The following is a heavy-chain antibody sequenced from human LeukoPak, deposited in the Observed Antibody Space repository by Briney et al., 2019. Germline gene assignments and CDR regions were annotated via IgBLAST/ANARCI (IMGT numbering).Heavy chain of an antibody. CDR3: ASLDYDSSGYYLGPDY. J-gene: IGHJ4*02. CDR1: GGSFSGYY. CDR2: INHSGST. V-gene: IGHV4-34*01. D-gene: IGHD3-22*01. Sequence: PSETLSLTCAVYGGSFSGYYWSWIRQPPGKGLEWSGEINHSGSTNYNPSLKSRVTISVDTSKYQFSLKLSSVTAADTAVYYCASLDYDSSGYYLGPDYWGQGTLVTVSS.